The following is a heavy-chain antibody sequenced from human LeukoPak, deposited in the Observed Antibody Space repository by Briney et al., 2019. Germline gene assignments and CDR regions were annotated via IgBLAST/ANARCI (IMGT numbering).Heavy chain of an antibody. CDR3: AKGGKWDVTPFDY. J-gene: IGHJ4*02. V-gene: IGHV3-23*01. Sequence: GGSLRLSCAASGFTFSSSAMSWVRQVPGKGLEWVSGISASGGSTSYADSVRGRFTISRDNSKNTLYVQMNSLRDEDTAVYYCAKGGKWDVTPFDYWGQGTLVTVSS. CDR2: ISASGGST. CDR1: GFTFSSSA. D-gene: IGHD1-26*01.